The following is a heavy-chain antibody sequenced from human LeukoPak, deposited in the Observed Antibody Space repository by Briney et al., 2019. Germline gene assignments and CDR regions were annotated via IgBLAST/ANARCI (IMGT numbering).Heavy chain of an antibody. Sequence: GGSLRLSCSASGFTFSSYAMHWVRQAQGKGLEYVSAISSNGGSKYYADSVKGRFIISRDNSKNTMYLQMSSLMAKDRGVYYCVNSERAEYRLLDWENHDAFDIWGQGTMVTVSS. J-gene: IGHJ3*02. CDR1: GFTFSSYA. CDR3: VNSERAEYRLLDWENHDAFDI. CDR2: ISSNGGSK. D-gene: IGHD2-2*01. V-gene: IGHV3-64D*06.